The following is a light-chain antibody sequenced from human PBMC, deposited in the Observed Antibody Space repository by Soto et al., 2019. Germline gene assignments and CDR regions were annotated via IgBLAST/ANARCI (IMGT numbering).Light chain of an antibody. J-gene: IGKJ1*01. CDR1: ESVSDNY. V-gene: IGKV3-20*01. Sequence: EIVFKQSPGTLSLSPGERATLSCRASESVSDNYLAWYQQRSGQAPRLVIYGASSRASAVPDRFSGSGSGTEFTLTIISLQSEDFALYYCQQYNDRPQTFGQGTKVDI. CDR2: GAS. CDR3: QQYNDRPQT.